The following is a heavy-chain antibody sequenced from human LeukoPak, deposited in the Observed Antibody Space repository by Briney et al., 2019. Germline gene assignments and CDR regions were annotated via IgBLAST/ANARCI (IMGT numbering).Heavy chain of an antibody. CDR2: IYYSVST. V-gene: IGHV4-59*01. D-gene: IGHD3-16*02. CDR1: GGSISSYY. Sequence: SETLSLTCTVSGGSISSYYWSWIRQPPGKGLEWIGYIYYSVSTNDNPSLHSRVTISVDTSKNQFSLKLSSVTAADTAVYYCARGDDYVWGSYRFDYWGQGTLVTVSS. CDR3: ARGDDYVWGSYRFDY. J-gene: IGHJ4*02.